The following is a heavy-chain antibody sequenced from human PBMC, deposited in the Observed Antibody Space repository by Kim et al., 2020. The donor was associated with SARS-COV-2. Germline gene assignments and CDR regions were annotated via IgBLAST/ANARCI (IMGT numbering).Heavy chain of an antibody. J-gene: IGHJ4*02. D-gene: IGHD4-17*01. CDR3: ARRLNDYGDDVFDY. V-gene: IGHV1-3*01. CDR1: GYTFTSYA. Sequence: SVKFSCKASGYTFTSYARHWVLQAPVQRREWMGFINAVNGNTKYSQKFQGRVTITSDTSASTAYMELSSLRSEDTAVYYCARRLNDYGDDVFDYWCQATLVTVSS. CDR2: INAVNGNT.